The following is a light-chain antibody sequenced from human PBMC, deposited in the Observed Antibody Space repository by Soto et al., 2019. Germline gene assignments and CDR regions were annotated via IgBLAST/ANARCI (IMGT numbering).Light chain of an antibody. CDR1: QDISNF. J-gene: IGKJ3*01. Sequence: DIQMTQSPSSLSASVGDRVTITCQASQDISNFLNWYQQKPGKAPKLLIFDASNLETGVPSRFSGSGSGTDFTFTISSLQPEDIAAYYCQQYDNRSQFTFGPGTKVDVK. CDR2: DAS. CDR3: QQYDNRSQFT. V-gene: IGKV1-33*01.